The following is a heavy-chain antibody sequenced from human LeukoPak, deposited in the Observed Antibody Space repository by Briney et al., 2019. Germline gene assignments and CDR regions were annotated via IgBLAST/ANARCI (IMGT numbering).Heavy chain of an antibody. J-gene: IGHJ5*02. CDR1: GFTFSSYS. CDR3: AREVVPAAGGFDP. V-gene: IGHV3-48*04. Sequence: GGSLRLSCAASGFTFSSYSMNWVRQAPGKGLEWVSYISSSSSTIYYADSVKGRFTISRDNAKNSLYLQMNSLRAEDTAVYYCAREVVPAAGGFDPRGQGTLVTVSS. D-gene: IGHD2-2*01. CDR2: ISSSSSTI.